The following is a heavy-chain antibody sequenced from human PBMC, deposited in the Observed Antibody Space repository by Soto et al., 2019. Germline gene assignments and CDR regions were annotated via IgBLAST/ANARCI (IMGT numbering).Heavy chain of an antibody. D-gene: IGHD3-3*01. V-gene: IGHV1-18*01. Sequence: ASVKVSCKASGYTFSTYAFSWVRQAPGQGLEWMGWIRVYNGKTEYAQKLQGRVNLTTDTSTSTAYMELRSLTYDDTAVYYCARDSDSEWLAXWGQGTLVTVSX. CDR1: GYTFSTYA. CDR3: ARDSDSEWLAX. CDR2: IRVYNGKT. J-gene: IGHJ4*02.